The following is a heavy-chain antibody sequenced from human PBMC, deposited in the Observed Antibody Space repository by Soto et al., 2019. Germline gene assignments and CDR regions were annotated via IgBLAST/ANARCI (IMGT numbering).Heavy chain of an antibody. V-gene: IGHV4-34*01. J-gene: IGHJ4*02. CDR1: GGSFSGYY. CDR3: ARVADSSGYQNLDY. CDR2: INHSGST. Sequence: SETLSLTCAVYGGSFSGYYWSWIRQPPGKGLEWIGEINHSGSTNYNPSLKSRVTISVDTSKNQFSLKLSSVTAADTAVYYCARVADSSGYQNLDYWGQGTLVTVSS. D-gene: IGHD3-22*01.